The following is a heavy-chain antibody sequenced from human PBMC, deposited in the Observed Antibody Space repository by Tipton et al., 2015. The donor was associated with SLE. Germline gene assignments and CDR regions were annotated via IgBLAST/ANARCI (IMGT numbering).Heavy chain of an antibody. D-gene: IGHD6-13*01. Sequence: TLSLTCAVYGGSFSGYYWSWIRQPPGKGLEWIGEINHSGSTNYNPPLKSRVTISLDTSKNQFSLRLSSVTAADTAVYYCARGLSGYSSSWFYYYYGMDVWGQGTTVTVSS. J-gene: IGHJ6*02. CDR1: GGSFSGYY. CDR2: INHSGST. CDR3: ARGLSGYSSSWFYYYYGMDV. V-gene: IGHV4-34*01.